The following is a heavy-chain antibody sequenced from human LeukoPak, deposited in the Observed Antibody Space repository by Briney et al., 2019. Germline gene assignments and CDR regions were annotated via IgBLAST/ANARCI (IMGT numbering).Heavy chain of an antibody. J-gene: IGHJ5*02. CDR2: IWYDGSNK. CDR3: ARDASPYNWNDEGWFDP. Sequence: PGRSLRLSCAASGFTFSSYGMHWVRQAPGKGLEWVAVIWYDGSNKYYADSVKGRFTISRDNSKNTLYLQMNSLRAEDTAVYYCARDASPYNWNDEGWFDPWGQGTLVTVSS. CDR1: GFTFSSYG. D-gene: IGHD1-1*01. V-gene: IGHV3-33*01.